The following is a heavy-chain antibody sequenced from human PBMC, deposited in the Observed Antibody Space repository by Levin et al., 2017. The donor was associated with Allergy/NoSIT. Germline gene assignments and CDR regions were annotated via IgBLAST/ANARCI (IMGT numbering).Heavy chain of an antibody. J-gene: IGHJ6*03. CDR2: IWYDGSNK. CDR3: ARLREGDFWSGSYYYMDV. Sequence: QAGGSLRLSCAASGFTFSSYGMHWVRQAPGKGLEWVAVIWYDGSNKYYADSVKGRFTISRDNSKNTLYLQMNSLRAEDTAVYYCARLREGDFWSGSYYYMDVWGKGTTVTVSS. CDR1: GFTFSSYG. D-gene: IGHD3-3*01. V-gene: IGHV3-33*01.